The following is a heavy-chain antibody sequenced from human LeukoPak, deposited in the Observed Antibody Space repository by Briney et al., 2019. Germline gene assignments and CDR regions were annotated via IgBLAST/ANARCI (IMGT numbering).Heavy chain of an antibody. CDR3: ARDSRIAVAEDGMDV. CDR2: INPSGGST. D-gene: IGHD6-19*01. V-gene: IGHV1-46*01. J-gene: IGHJ6*02. Sequence: ASVKVSCKASGYTFTSYYMHWVRQAPGQGLEWMGIINPSGGSTSYAQKFQGRVTMTRNTSISTAYMELSSLRSEDTAVYYCARDSRIAVAEDGMDVWGQGTTVTVSS. CDR1: GYTFTSYY.